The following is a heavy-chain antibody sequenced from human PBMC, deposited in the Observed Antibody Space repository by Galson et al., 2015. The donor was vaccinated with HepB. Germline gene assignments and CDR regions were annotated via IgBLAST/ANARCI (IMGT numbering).Heavy chain of an antibody. D-gene: IGHD2-2*01. CDR3: ARAIHGNIVVVPAADYYYYYMDV. CDR1: GGSFSGYY. J-gene: IGHJ6*03. Sequence: LSLTCAVYGGSFSGYYWSWIRQPPGKGLEWIGEINHSGSTNYNPSLKSRVTISVDTSKNQFSLKLSSVTAADTAVYYCARAIHGNIVVVPAADYYYYYMDVWGKGTTVTVSS. CDR2: INHSGST. V-gene: IGHV4-34*01.